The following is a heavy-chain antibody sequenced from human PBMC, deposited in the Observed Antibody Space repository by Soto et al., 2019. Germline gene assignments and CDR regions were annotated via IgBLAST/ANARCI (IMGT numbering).Heavy chain of an antibody. Sequence: SETLSLTCTVSGGSISSYYWTWIRQPPGTGLEWIGEINHSGSTNYNPSLKSRVTISVDTSKNQFSLKLTSVTAADTAVYYCARVPDRWGQGTLVTVS. CDR1: GGSISSYY. V-gene: IGHV4-34*01. J-gene: IGHJ5*02. D-gene: IGHD2-2*01. CDR3: ARVPDR. CDR2: INHSGST.